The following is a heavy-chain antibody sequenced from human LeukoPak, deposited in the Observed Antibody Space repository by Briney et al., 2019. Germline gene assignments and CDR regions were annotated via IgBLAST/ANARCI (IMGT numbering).Heavy chain of an antibody. Sequence: TGGSLRLSCAASGFTFSSYSMNWVRQAPGKGLEWVSAISGSGGSTYYADSVKGRFTISRDNSKNTLYLQMNSLRAEDTAVYYCAKEWGAGTDAFDIWGQGTMVTVSS. CDR3: AKEWGAGTDAFDI. CDR2: ISGSGGST. D-gene: IGHD6-13*01. V-gene: IGHV3-23*01. J-gene: IGHJ3*02. CDR1: GFTFSSYS.